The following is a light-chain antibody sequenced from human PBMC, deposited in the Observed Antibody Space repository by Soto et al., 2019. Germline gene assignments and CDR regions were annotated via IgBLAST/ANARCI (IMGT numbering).Light chain of an antibody. J-gene: IGLJ3*02. V-gene: IGLV5-45*03. CDR3: MIWHSSAWV. CDR2: YRSDSDN. Sequence: QAVVTQPSSLSASPGASASLTCTLRSGINVGTYRIYWYQQKPGSPPQYLLRYRSDSDNQQGSGVPSRFSGSKDASANAGILLISGLQSEDEADYYCMIWHSSAWVFGGGTKLTVL. CDR1: SGINVGTYR.